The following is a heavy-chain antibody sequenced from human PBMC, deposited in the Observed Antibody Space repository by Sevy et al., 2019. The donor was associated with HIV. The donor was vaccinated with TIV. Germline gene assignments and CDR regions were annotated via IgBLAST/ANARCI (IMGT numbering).Heavy chain of an antibody. J-gene: IGHJ6*02. Sequence: GGSLRLSCAASEFTFSSYAMHWVRQAPGKGLEWVAVISYDGSNKYYADSVKGRFTISRDNSKNTLYLQMNSLRAEDTAVYYCARCYCSSTSCYGPYYYYGMDVWGQGTTVTVSS. CDR1: EFTFSSYA. CDR2: ISYDGSNK. V-gene: IGHV3-30-3*01. CDR3: ARCYCSSTSCYGPYYYYGMDV. D-gene: IGHD2-2*01.